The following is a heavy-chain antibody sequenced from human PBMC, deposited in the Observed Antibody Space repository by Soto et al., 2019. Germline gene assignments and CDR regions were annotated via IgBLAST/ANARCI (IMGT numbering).Heavy chain of an antibody. J-gene: IGHJ4*02. CDR1: GFTFSSYA. V-gene: IGHV3-23*01. D-gene: IGHD1-26*01. CDR2: LSGSGGST. Sequence: PGGSLRLSCAASGFTFSSYAMSWVRQAPGKGLEWVSALSGSGGSTYYADSVKGRFTISRVNSKNTLYLQMTSLRAEDTAVYYCAKPPGTYSGSYWPPDYWGQGTLVTVSS. CDR3: AKPPGTYSGSYWPPDY.